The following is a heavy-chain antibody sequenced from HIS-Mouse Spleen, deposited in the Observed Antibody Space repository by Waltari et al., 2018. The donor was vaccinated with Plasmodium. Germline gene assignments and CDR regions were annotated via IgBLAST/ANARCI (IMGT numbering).Heavy chain of an antibody. J-gene: IGHJ2*01. CDR3: ARDLPGAEVYFDL. Sequence: QVQLQESGPGLVKPSETLSLTCTVSGGSVSSGSYYWSWIRQPPGKGLEWIGYIYYSGSTNYNPSLKIRVTISVDTSKNQFSLKLSSVTAADTAVYYCARDLPGAEVYFDLWGRGTLVTVSS. CDR2: IYYSGST. CDR1: GGSVSSGSYY. D-gene: IGHD3-10*01. V-gene: IGHV4-61*01.